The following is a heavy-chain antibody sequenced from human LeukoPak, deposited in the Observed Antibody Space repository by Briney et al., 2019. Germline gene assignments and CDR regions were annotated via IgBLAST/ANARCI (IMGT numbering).Heavy chain of an antibody. D-gene: IGHD6-19*01. CDR3: ARDPSSGWYLKGWFDP. J-gene: IGHJ5*02. V-gene: IGHV3-53*01. CDR2: IYSGGST. CDR1: GFTVSSNY. Sequence: GGSLRLSCAASGFTVSSNYMSWVRQAPGKGLEWVSVIYSGGSTYYADSVKGRFTISRDNAKNSLYLQMNSPRAEDTAVYYCARDPSSGWYLKGWFDPWGQGTLVTVSS.